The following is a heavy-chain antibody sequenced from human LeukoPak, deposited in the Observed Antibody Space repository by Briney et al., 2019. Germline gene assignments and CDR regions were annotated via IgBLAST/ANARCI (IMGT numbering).Heavy chain of an antibody. Sequence: ASVKVSCKASGYTFTGYYIHWVRQAPGQGLECMGWINPKSGGINYAQKFRGRVTMTRDTSINTVYMELSRLSSDDTAIYYCARSSPESFYDFQSNWFDPWGQGTLVTVSS. CDR2: INPKSGGI. CDR1: GYTFTGYY. J-gene: IGHJ5*02. V-gene: IGHV1-2*02. D-gene: IGHD3/OR15-3a*01. CDR3: ARSSPESFYDFQSNWFDP.